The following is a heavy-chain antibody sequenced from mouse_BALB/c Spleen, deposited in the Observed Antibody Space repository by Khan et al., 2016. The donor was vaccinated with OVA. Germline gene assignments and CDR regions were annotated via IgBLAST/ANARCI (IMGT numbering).Heavy chain of an antibody. Sequence: QVQLQQSGPELVKPGASVKMSCKASGYTFTDFLISWLKQRPGQGLEWIGEIYPGSGYIYYNEKFKGKATLTSDKSSNTAYMQLSSLTSEDSAVYFCASAGYGMFGHWGQGTLVTVSA. CDR2: IYPGSGYI. J-gene: IGHJ3*01. D-gene: IGHD3-2*02. V-gene: IGHV1-77*01. CDR1: GYTFTDFL. CDR3: ASAGYGMFGH.